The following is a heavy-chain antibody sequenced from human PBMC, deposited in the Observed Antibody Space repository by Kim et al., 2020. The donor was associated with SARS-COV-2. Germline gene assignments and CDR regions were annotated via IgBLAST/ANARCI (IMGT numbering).Heavy chain of an antibody. Sequence: GGSLRLSCAASGFTLGSYSMTWVRQAPGKGLEWVSYITSDSSTIHHADSVKGRYTIFSDNAINSLYLQMNSLRDEDTAIYYCARVSYSVSISSEDHWGQGTLVTVSS. CDR2: ITSDSSTI. V-gene: IGHV3-48*02. CDR1: GFTLGSYS. J-gene: IGHJ4*02. D-gene: IGHD3-10*01. CDR3: ARVSYSVSISSEDH.